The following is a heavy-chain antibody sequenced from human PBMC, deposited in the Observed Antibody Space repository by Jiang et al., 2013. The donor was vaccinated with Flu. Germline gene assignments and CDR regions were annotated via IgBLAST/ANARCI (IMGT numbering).Heavy chain of an antibody. V-gene: IGHV1-18*01. CDR1: GYTFTSYG. CDR2: ISAYNGNT. J-gene: IGHJ4*02. Sequence: AEVKKPGASVKVSCKASGYTFTSYGISWVRQAPGQGLEWMGWISAYNGNTNYAQKLQGRVTMTTDTSTSTAYMELRSLRSDDTAVYYCARVVGAGSSPPPDGYWGQGTLVTVSS. D-gene: IGHD6-6*01. CDR3: ARVVGAGSSPPPDGY.